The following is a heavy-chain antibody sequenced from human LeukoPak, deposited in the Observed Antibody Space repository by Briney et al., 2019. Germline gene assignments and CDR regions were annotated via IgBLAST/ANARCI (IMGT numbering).Heavy chain of an antibody. V-gene: IGHV5-51*01. CDR2: IYPGDSDT. CDR3: ATTGFGVVSDAFDI. D-gene: IGHD3-3*01. Sequence: GESLKIFCKGSGYSFTTYWIGWVRQMPGKGLEWMGIIYPGDSDTRYSPSFQGQVTNSADKSISTAYLQWSSLKVSDTAMYYCATTGFGVVSDAFDIWGQGTMVTVSS. CDR1: GYSFTTYW. J-gene: IGHJ3*02.